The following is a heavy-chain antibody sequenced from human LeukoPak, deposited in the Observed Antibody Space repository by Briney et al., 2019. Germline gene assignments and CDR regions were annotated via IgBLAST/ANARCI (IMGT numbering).Heavy chain of an antibody. V-gene: IGHV3-53*01. CDR2: IYSGGST. Sequence: GGSLRLSCAASGFTVSSNYMSWVRQAPGKGLEWLSVIYSGGSTYYADSVKGRFTISRDNSKNTLYLQMNSLRAEDTAVYYCARVVNYYDSSGYRNWFDPWGQGTLVTVSS. J-gene: IGHJ5*02. D-gene: IGHD3-22*01. CDR3: ARVVNYYDSSGYRNWFDP. CDR1: GFTVSSNY.